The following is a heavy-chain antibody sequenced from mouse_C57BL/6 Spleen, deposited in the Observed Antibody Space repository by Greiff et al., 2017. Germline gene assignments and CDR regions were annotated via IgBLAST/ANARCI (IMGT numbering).Heavy chain of an antibody. CDR1: GYAFSSYW. D-gene: IGHD2-1*01. CDR2: IYPGDGDT. CDR3: ARKRGYGNYWYFDV. Sequence: VHLVESGAELVKPGASVKISCKASGYAFSSYWMNWVKQRPGKGLEWIGQIYPGDGDTNYNGKFKGKATLTADKSSSTAYMQLSSLTSEDSAVYFCARKRGYGNYWYFDVWGTGTTVTVSS. V-gene: IGHV1-80*01. J-gene: IGHJ1*03.